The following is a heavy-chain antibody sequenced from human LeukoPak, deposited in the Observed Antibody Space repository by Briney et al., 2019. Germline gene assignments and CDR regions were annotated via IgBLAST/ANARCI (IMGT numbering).Heavy chain of an antibody. Sequence: AGGSLRLSCAASGFTVSSNYMSWVRQAPGKGLEWVSVIYSGGTTYYADSVKGRFTTSRDNSKNTLYLQMNSLRAEDTAVYYCARHSSSWSFDPWGQGTLVTVSS. V-gene: IGHV3-53*01. CDR1: GFTVSSNY. CDR3: ARHSSSWSFDP. D-gene: IGHD6-13*01. CDR2: IYSGGTT. J-gene: IGHJ5*02.